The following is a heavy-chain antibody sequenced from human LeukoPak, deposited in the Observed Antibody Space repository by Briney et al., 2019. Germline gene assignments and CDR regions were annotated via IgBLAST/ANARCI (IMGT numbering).Heavy chain of an antibody. V-gene: IGHV4-30-4*01. Sequence: PSETLSLTCTVSGGSISSGDYYWSWIRQPPGKGLEWIAYMYYSGSTYYNPSLKSRVTMSADTSKNQLSLKLSSVAAADTAVYYCARPYYYDSRIDPWGQGILVTVSS. CDR3: ARPYYYDSRIDP. D-gene: IGHD3-22*01. CDR1: GGSISSGDYY. CDR2: MYYSGST. J-gene: IGHJ5*02.